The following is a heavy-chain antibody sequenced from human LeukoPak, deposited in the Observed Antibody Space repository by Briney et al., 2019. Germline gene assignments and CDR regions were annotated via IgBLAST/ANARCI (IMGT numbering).Heavy chain of an antibody. CDR2: IIPIFGTA. CDR1: GGTFSSYA. CDR3: ASDLYYYDSSGPFDY. D-gene: IGHD3-22*01. J-gene: IGHJ4*02. V-gene: IGHV1-69*13. Sequence: SVKVSCKASGGTFSSYAISWVRQAPGQGLEWMGGIIPIFGTANYAQKFQGRVTITADESTSTAYMELSSLRSEDTAVYYCASDLYYYDSSGPFDYWGQGTLVTVSS.